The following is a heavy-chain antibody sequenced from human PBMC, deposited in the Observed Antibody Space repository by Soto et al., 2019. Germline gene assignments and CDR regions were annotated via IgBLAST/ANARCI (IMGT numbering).Heavy chain of an antibody. D-gene: IGHD2-15*01. CDR3: ARDKDRQQLGGNYYSGIDV. Sequence: QVQLVQSGAEVKKPGSSVTVSCKASGGTFGNSAISWVRQAPGQGLEWMGGIIPIFSTPDYAQKFQGRVTITADESTTTAYMELTSLKSEDTAVYYCARDKDRQQLGGNYYSGIDVWGQGTTVTVSS. CDR1: GGTFGNSA. CDR2: IIPIFSTP. V-gene: IGHV1-69*12. J-gene: IGHJ6*02.